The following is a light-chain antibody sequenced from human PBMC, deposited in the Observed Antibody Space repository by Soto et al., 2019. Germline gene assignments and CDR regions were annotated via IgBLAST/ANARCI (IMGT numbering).Light chain of an antibody. CDR3: QQYAVSPIT. Sequence: EIVMTQSPATLSVSPGERATVSCRASQSVSSNLAWYQQKAGQAPRLVTYAASTRATGIPDRFSGSGSGTDFTLTISRLEPEDFAVFYCQQYAVSPITFGQGTRLEI. V-gene: IGKV3D-15*01. CDR1: QSVSSN. J-gene: IGKJ5*01. CDR2: AAS.